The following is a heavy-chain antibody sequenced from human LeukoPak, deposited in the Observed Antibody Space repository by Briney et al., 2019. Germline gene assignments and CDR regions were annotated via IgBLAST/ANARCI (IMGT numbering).Heavy chain of an antibody. CDR2: IIPILGIA. D-gene: IGHD1-1*01. Sequence: ASVKVSCKASGGTFSSYAISWARQAPGQGLEWMGRIIPILGIANYAQKFQGRVTITADKSTSTAYMELSSLRSEDTAVYYCARLPRTTGTSARGGFDPWGQGTLVTVSS. V-gene: IGHV1-69*04. J-gene: IGHJ5*02. CDR1: GGTFSSYA. CDR3: ARLPRTTGTSARGGFDP.